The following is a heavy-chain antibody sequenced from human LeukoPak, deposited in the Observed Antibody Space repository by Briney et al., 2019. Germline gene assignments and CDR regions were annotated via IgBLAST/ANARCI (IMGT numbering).Heavy chain of an antibody. Sequence: PGGSLRLSCAASGFTFSSYGMSWVRQAPGKGLEWVSAISGSGGSAYYADSVKGRFTISRDNSKNTLYLQMNSLRAEDTAVYYCAKSTSFVFSHYYGSGSPFDYWGQGTLVTVSS. V-gene: IGHV3-23*01. J-gene: IGHJ4*02. D-gene: IGHD3-10*01. CDR2: ISGSGGSA. CDR1: GFTFSSYG. CDR3: AKSTSFVFSHYYGSGSPFDY.